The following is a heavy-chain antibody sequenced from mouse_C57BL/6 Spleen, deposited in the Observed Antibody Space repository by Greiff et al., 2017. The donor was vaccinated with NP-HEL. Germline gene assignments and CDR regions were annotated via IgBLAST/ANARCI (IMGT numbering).Heavy chain of an antibody. CDR3: ARPYYDGSSYAYAMDY. J-gene: IGHJ4*01. CDR1: GYTFTSYW. D-gene: IGHD1-1*01. Sequence: VQLQQSGAELVKPGASVKLSCKASGYTFTSYWMHWVKQRPGRGLEWIGRIDPNSGGTKYNEKFKSKATLTVDKPSSTAYMQLSSLTSEDSAVYYCARPYYDGSSYAYAMDYWGQGTSVTVSS. V-gene: IGHV1-72*01. CDR2: IDPNSGGT.